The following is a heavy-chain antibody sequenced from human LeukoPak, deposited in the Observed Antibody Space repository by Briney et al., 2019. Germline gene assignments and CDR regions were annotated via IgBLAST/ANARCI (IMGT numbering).Heavy chain of an antibody. CDR3: ARGHILTGSLKA. CDR1: GGSFSGYY. Sequence: SETLSLTCAVYGGSFSGYYWSWIRQPPGKGLEWIGEINHSGSTNYNPSLKSRVTISVDTSKNQFPLKLSSVTAADTAVYYRARGHILTGSLKAWGQGTLVTVSS. J-gene: IGHJ5*02. V-gene: IGHV4-34*01. D-gene: IGHD3-9*01. CDR2: INHSGST.